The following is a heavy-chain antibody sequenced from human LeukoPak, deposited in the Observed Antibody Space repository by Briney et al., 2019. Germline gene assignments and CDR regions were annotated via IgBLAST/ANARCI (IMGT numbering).Heavy chain of an antibody. CDR2: ISGSGGST. CDR1: GFTFSSYA. CDR3: AKPIVATWKYYFDY. Sequence: GGSLRLSCAASGFTFSSYAMSWVRQAPGKGLEWVSAISGSGGSTYYADSVKGRSTISRDNSKNTLYLQMNSLRAEDTAVYYCAKPIVATWKYYFDYWGQGTLVTVSS. J-gene: IGHJ4*02. D-gene: IGHD5-12*01. V-gene: IGHV3-23*01.